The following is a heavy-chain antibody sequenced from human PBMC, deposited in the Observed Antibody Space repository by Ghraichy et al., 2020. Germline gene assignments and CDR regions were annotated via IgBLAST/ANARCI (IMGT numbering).Heavy chain of an antibody. V-gene: IGHV3-30*18. Sequence: LSLTCAASEFTFSTFGMHWVRQAPGKGLEWVAVISYDGSEKYYADSVKGRFAISRDNSKYTLYLQMNSLRAEDTAVYYCAKEGGTYFDSYYYGLNVWGQGTTVTVPS. J-gene: IGHJ6*02. CDR1: EFTFSTFG. CDR3: AKEGGTYFDSYYYGLNV. CDR2: ISYDGSEK. D-gene: IGHD1-26*01.